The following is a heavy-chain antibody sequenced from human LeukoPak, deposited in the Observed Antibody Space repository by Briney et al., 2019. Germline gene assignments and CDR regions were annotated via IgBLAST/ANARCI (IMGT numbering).Heavy chain of an antibody. V-gene: IGHV1-69*13. Sequence: ASVKVSCKASGGTFSSYAISWVRQAPGQGLEWMGGIIPIFGTANYAQKFQGRVTITADESTSTAYMELSSLRSEDTAVHYCARSGDNCSGGSCYTPPADYWGQGTLVTVSS. J-gene: IGHJ4*02. D-gene: IGHD2-15*01. CDR2: IIPIFGTA. CDR1: GGTFSSYA. CDR3: ARSGDNCSGGSCYTPPADY.